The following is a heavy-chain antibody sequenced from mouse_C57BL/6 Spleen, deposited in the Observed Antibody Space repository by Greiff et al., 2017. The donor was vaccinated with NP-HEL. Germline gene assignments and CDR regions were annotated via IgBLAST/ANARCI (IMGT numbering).Heavy chain of an antibody. D-gene: IGHD3-2*02. CDR3: ARLTAQALLDY. J-gene: IGHJ2*01. V-gene: IGHV1-69*01. CDR1: GYTFTSYW. Sequence: QVQLQQPGAELVMPGASVKLSCKASGYTFTSYWMHWVKQRPGQGLEWIGEIDPSDSYTNYNQKFKGKSTLTVDKSSSTAYMQLSSLTSEDSAVYYCARLTAQALLDYWGQGTTLTVSS. CDR2: IDPSDSYT.